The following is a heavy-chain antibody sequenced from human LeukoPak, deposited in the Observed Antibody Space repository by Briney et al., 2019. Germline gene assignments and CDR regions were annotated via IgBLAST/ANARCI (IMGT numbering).Heavy chain of an antibody. CDR2: ISAYNGNT. CDR3: ARAESYCSGGSCYFSGLYY. V-gene: IGHV1-18*01. D-gene: IGHD2-15*01. J-gene: IGHJ4*02. CDR1: GYTFTSYG. Sequence: GASVKVSCKASGYTFTSYGISWVRQAPGQGLEWMGWISAYNGNTNYAQKLQGRVTMTTDTSTSTAYMELSSLRSEDTAVYYCARAESYCSGGSCYFSGLYYWGQGTLVTVSS.